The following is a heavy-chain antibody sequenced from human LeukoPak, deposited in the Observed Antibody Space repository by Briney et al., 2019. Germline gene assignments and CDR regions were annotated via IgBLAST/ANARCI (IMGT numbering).Heavy chain of an antibody. CDR1: GFTFSYYV. CDR3: ARVRLAIVDC. D-gene: IGHD3-9*01. J-gene: IGHJ4*02. Sequence: GGSLRLSCAASGFTFSYYVMHWVRQAPGKGLEFVSSITTDGGSTYYANSVTGRFTISRDNSNNTLYLQMGSLRAEDMAVYFCARVRLAIVDCWGQGTLVTVSS. CDR2: ITTDGGST. V-gene: IGHV3-64*01.